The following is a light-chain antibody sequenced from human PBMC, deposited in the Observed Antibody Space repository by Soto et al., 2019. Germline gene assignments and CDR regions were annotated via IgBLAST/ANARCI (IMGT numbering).Light chain of an antibody. V-gene: IGKV1-5*03. J-gene: IGKJ1*01. CDR3: LQFNTFPWT. Sequence: DIQMTQSPSILPASVGDRVTITCRASQSISNWLAWYQQKPGKAPKLLIYKASSLESGVPSRISGSGSGTEFTLTISSLQPDDFATYYCLQFNTFPWTFGQGTKVDIK. CDR2: KAS. CDR1: QSISNW.